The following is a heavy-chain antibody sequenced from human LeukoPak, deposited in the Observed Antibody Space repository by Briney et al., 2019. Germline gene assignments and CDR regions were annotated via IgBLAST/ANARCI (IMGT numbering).Heavy chain of an antibody. CDR1: GFTFSSYA. D-gene: IGHD5-24*01. Sequence: GGSLRLSCAPSGFTFSSYAISWVRQAPGQGLEWMGGIIPIFGTANYAQKFQGRVTITADKSTSTAYMELSSLRSEDTAVYYCAGGQRDYYYYMDVWGKGTTVTVSS. V-gene: IGHV1-69*06. J-gene: IGHJ6*03. CDR3: AGGQRDYYYYMDV. CDR2: IIPIFGTA.